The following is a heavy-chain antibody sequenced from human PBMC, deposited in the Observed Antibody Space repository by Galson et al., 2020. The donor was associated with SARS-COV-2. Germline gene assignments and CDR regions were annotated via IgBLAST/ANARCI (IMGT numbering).Heavy chain of an antibody. CDR2: IRGSGGST. J-gene: IGHJ5*02. D-gene: IGHD5-12*01. CDR1: GFNFRNYA. V-gene: IGHV3-23*01. Sequence: GGSLRLSCAASGFNFRNYAMSWVRQAPGKGLEWVSAIRGSGGSTYYADSVKGRLTISRDNSKNTLYLQMNSLRAEDAAIYYCAMENSSYDDSWYDFDPWGQGTLVTVSS. CDR3: AMENSSYDDSWYDFDP.